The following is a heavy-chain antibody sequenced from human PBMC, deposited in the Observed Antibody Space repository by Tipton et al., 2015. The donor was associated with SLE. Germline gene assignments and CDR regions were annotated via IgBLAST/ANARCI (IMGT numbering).Heavy chain of an antibody. J-gene: IGHJ4*02. CDR1: GGSISSYY. CDR2: IYTSGST. V-gene: IGHV4-4*07. D-gene: IGHD5-12*01. CDR3: ARLYSGYDNLLYYFDY. Sequence: TLSLTCTVSGGSISSYYWSWIRQPAGKGLEWIGRIYTSGSTNYNPSLKSRVTISVDTAKNQFSLKLSSVTAADTAVYYCARLYSGYDNLLYYFDYWGQGTLVTVSS.